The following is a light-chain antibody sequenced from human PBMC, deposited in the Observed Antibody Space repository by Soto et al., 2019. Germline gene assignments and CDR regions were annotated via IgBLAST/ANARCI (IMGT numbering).Light chain of an antibody. V-gene: IGKV3-15*01. CDR3: QQYNNWPRT. CDR1: QTVPSR. CDR2: GAS. Sequence: EIVMTQSPATLSVSTGECVTLSSRASQTVPSRIAWYQQKPGQAPSLLIFGASTRATGIPARFSGSGSGTEFTLTISSLQSEDFAVYYCQQYNNWPRTFGQGTKVDIK. J-gene: IGKJ1*01.